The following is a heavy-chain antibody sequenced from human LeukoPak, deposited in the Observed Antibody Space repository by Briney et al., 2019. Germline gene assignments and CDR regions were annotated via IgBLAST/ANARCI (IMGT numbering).Heavy chain of an antibody. V-gene: IGHV1-69*13. CDR1: GGTFSSYA. CDR3: ARDLNRPGDSLDGGNNKEDY. Sequence: ASVKVSCKASGGTFSSYAISWVRQAPGQGLEWMGGIIPIFGTANYAQKFQGRVTITADESTSTVYMELSSLRSEDTAVYYCARDLNRPGDSLDGGNNKEDYWGQGTLVTVSS. D-gene: IGHD4-23*01. J-gene: IGHJ4*02. CDR2: IIPIFGTA.